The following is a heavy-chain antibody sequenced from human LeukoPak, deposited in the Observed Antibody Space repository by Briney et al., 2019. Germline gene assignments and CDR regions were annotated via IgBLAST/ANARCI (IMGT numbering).Heavy chain of an antibody. Sequence: ASVKVSYKTSGGTFSSYAFTWVRQAPGQGLEWMGWISPDSGGTDYEQKFQGRVTMTRDTSISTAYMELSRLRSDDTAVYYCARTSGYDFGTDFDYWGQGTLVTVSS. D-gene: IGHD5-12*01. CDR3: ARTSGYDFGTDFDY. CDR1: GGTFSSYA. J-gene: IGHJ4*02. CDR2: ISPDSGGT. V-gene: IGHV1-2*02.